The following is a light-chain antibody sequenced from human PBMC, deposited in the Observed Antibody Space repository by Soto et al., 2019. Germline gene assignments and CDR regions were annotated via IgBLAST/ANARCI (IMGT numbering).Light chain of an antibody. CDR3: QSHGSSPYI. CDR1: QSVSINY. CDR2: GAS. V-gene: IGKV3D-20*01. Sequence: DIVLTQSPATLSLSPGERATLSCGASQSVSINYLAWYQQKPGLAPRLLIYGASTRATGIPDRFTGSGSGTDFTLTISRLEPEDFAVYYCQSHGSSPYIFGQGTKLEIK. J-gene: IGKJ2*01.